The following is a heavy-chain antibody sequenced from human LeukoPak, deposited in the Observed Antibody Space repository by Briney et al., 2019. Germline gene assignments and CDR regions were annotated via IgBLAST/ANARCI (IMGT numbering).Heavy chain of an antibody. CDR3: ARDFGYCSGGSCYSVFDY. D-gene: IGHD2-15*01. V-gene: IGHV3-7*01. CDR2: IKQDGSEK. CDR1: GFTFSSYS. J-gene: IGHJ4*02. Sequence: GGSLRLSCAASGFTFSSYSMNWVRQAPGKGLEWVAKIKQDGSEKYYVDSVKGRFTISRDNAKNSLYLQMNSLRAEDTAVYYCARDFGYCSGGSCYSVFDYWGQGTLVTVSS.